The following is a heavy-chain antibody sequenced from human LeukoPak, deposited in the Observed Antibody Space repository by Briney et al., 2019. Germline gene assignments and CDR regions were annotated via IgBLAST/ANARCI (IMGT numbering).Heavy chain of an antibody. CDR1: GFTSDDYT. CDR2: ISWDGGTS. V-gene: IGHV3-43*01. J-gene: IGHJ4*02. D-gene: IGHD6-13*01. CDR3: VKALYSSSWYNLFDY. Sequence: GGSLRLSCAASGFTSDDYTMHWVRQAPGKGLEWVSLISWDGGTSYYADSVKGRFTISRDNTINSLYLQMNSLRTEDTALYYCVKALYSSSWYNLFDYWGQGTLVSVSS.